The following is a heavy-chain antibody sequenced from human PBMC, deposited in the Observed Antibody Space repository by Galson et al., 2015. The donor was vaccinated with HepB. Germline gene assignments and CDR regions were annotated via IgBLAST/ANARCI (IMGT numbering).Heavy chain of an antibody. V-gene: IGHV3-33*08. Sequence: SLRLSCAASGFTFSSYGMHWVRQAPGKGLEWVAVIWYDGSNKYYADSVKGRFTISRDNSKNTLYLQMNSLRAEDTAVYYCAREGGSWPYYDILTGLHNGGFDYWGQGTLVTVSS. CDR1: GFTFSSYG. CDR3: AREGGSWPYYDILTGLHNGGFDY. CDR2: IWYDGSNK. D-gene: IGHD3-9*01. J-gene: IGHJ4*02.